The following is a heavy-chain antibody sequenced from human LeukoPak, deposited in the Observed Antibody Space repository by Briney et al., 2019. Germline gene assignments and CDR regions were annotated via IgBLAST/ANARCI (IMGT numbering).Heavy chain of an antibody. V-gene: IGHV4-39*07. CDR3: ARGRVYYYGSGRRDFDY. CDR1: GGSISTSSYY. Sequence: PSETLSLTCTVSGGSISTSSYYWSWIRQPPGKGLEWIGEINHSGSTNYNPSLKSRVTISVDTSKNQFSLKLSSVTAADTAVYYCARGRVYYYGSGRRDFDYWGQGTLVTVSS. J-gene: IGHJ4*02. CDR2: INHSGST. D-gene: IGHD3-10*01.